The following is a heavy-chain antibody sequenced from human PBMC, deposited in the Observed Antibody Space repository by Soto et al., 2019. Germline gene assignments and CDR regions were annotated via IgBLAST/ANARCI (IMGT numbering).Heavy chain of an antibody. CDR3: AKWGGGDYYDSSGYCDY. CDR2: ISGSGGST. CDR1: GFTFSSYA. Sequence: GGSLRLSCAASGFTFSSYAMSWVRQAPGKGLEWVSAISGSGGSTYYADSVKGRFTISRDNSKNTLYLQMNSLRAEDTAVYYCAKWGGGDYYDSSGYCDYWGQGTLVTVSS. D-gene: IGHD3-22*01. V-gene: IGHV3-23*01. J-gene: IGHJ4*02.